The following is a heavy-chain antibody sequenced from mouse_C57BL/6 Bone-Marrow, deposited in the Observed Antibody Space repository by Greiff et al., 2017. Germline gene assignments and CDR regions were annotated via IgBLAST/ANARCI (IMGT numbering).Heavy chain of an antibody. D-gene: IGHD2-14*01. V-gene: IGHV5-9-1*02. J-gene: IGHJ3*01. CDR1: GFTFSSHA. Sequence: EVQLVESGEGLVKPGGSLKLSCAASGFTFSSHAMSWVRQTPEKRLEWVAYISSGGDYIYYADTVKGRFTISRDNARNTLCLQMGSLKSEDTTMYYCTREGSDRPFAYWGQGTLVTVSA. CDR3: TREGSDRPFAY. CDR2: ISSGGDYI.